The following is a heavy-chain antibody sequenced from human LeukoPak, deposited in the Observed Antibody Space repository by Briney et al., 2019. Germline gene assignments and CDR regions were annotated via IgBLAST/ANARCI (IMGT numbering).Heavy chain of an antibody. V-gene: IGHV3-74*01. J-gene: IGHJ3*02. Sequence: GGSLRLSCAASGFTFSSYWMHWVRQAPGKGLVWVSRLNNDGSSTNYADSVKGRFTISRDNAKDTLYLQMNSLRAEDTAVYYCARIAWDAFDIWGQGTMVTVSS. CDR3: ARIAWDAFDI. CDR2: LNNDGSST. D-gene: IGHD2-15*01. CDR1: GFTFSSYW.